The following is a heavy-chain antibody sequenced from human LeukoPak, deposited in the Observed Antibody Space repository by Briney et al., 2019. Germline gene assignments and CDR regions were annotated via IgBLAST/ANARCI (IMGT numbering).Heavy chain of an antibody. CDR1: GGTFSSYA. CDR3: ASPRELGRAMVTRYYYYYMDV. CDR2: IIPIFGTA. V-gene: IGHV1-69*06. D-gene: IGHD5-18*01. Sequence: GSSVKVSCKASGGTFSSYAISWVRQAPGQGLEWMGGIIPIFGTANYAQKFRGRVTITADKSTSTAYMELSSLRSEDTAVYYCASPRELGRAMVTRYYYYYMDVWGKGTTVTVSS. J-gene: IGHJ6*03.